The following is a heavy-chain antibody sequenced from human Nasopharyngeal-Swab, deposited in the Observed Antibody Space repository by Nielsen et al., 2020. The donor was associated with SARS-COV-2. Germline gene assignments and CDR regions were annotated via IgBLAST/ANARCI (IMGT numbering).Heavy chain of an antibody. CDR1: GYTFTGYY. CDR3: ARDPRGDDAFDI. V-gene: IGHV1-2*06. D-gene: IGHD3-10*01. J-gene: IGHJ3*02. CDR2: INPNSGGT. Sequence: ASVKVSCKASGYTFTGYYMHWVRQAPGQGLEWMGRINPNSGGTNYSQKFQGRVTITRDTSTSTAYMELSSLRSEDTAVYYCARDPRGDDAFDIWGQGTMVTVSS.